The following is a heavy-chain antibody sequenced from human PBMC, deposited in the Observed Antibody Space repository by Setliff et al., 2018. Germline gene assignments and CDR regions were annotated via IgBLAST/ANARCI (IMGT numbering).Heavy chain of an antibody. V-gene: IGHV1-18*04. CDR1: GYMFKRYG. D-gene: IGHD7-27*01. Sequence: ASVKVSCKASGYMFKRYGINWMRQAPGQGLEWMGWIGARNVKTNYAQKFQDRVTMTTDTSTSTGYMELRSLTSDDTAVYYCARRWETGDQDAYDIWGQGTMVTVSS. J-gene: IGHJ3*02. CDR2: IGARNVKT. CDR3: ARRWETGDQDAYDI.